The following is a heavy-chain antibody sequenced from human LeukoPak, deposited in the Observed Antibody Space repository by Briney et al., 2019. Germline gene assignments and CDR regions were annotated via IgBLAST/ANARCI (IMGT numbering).Heavy chain of an antibody. CDR2: INSDGSST. D-gene: IGHD4-17*01. J-gene: IGHJ4*02. V-gene: IGHV3-74*01. CDR1: GFTFSSYW. Sequence: LPGGSLRLSCAPSGFTFSSYWMHWVRQAPGKGLVWVSRINSDGSSTSYADSVKGRFTISRDNAKNSLYLQMNSLRAEDTAVYYCARAVNDYGDYVFDYWGQGTLVTVSS. CDR3: ARAVNDYGDYVFDY.